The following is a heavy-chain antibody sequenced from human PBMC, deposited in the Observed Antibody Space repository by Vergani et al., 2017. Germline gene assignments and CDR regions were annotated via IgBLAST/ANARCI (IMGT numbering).Heavy chain of an antibody. CDR3: ARSVSYDSSGYNAY. J-gene: IGHJ4*02. Sequence: EKQLVQSGSETKKPGESLKISCQAFGYIFSNFWIGWVRQRPGRGLEWMGIIYPGDSDTSYSPSFQGQVTISADKSISTAYLQWSSLKASDTAMYYCARSVSYDSSGYNAYWGQGTLVTVSS. CDR2: IYPGDSDT. V-gene: IGHV5-51*01. CDR1: GYIFSNFW. D-gene: IGHD3-22*01.